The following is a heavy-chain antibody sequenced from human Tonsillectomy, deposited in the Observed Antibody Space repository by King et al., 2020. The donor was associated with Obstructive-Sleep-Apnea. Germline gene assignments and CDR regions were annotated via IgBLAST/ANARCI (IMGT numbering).Heavy chain of an antibody. CDR2: IYSSGRT. CDR1: GGSVSSSSYY. Sequence: VQLQESGPGLVKPSETLSLTCTVSGGSVSSSSYYWTWIRQPPGQGLEWIGYIYSSGRTNYNPSLKSRVTISVDTSKNHFSLKLSSVTAADTAVYYCAGEHRLGPWGFDYWGQGTLVTVSS. CDR3: AGEHRLGPWGFDY. J-gene: IGHJ4*02. V-gene: IGHV4-61*03. D-gene: IGHD7-27*01.